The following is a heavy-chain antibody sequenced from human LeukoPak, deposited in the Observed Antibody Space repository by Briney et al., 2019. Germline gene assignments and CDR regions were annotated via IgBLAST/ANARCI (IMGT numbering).Heavy chain of an antibody. D-gene: IGHD6-19*01. J-gene: IGHJ4*02. CDR3: ARGLPAVAGKGGGDY. CDR2: MNPNSGNT. V-gene: IGHV1-8*03. Sequence: ASVKVSCKASGYTFTSYGISWVRQAPGQGLEWMGWMNPNSGNTGYAQKFQGRVTITRNTSISTAYMELSSLRSEDTAVYYCARGLPAVAGKGGGDYWGQGTLVTVSS. CDR1: GYTFTSYG.